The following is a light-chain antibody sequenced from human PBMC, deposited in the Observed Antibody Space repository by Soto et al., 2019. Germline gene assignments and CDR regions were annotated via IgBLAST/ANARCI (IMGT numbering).Light chain of an antibody. CDR2: AVS. J-gene: IGLJ1*01. CDR1: SSDVGGYKY. Sequence: SVLTQPPSASGSPGQSVTISCTGTSSDVGGYKYVSWYQQYPGKAPKLMIYAVSERPSGVPDRFSGSKSGNTASLTVSGLQAEDEADYYCSSFTGASTIFGTGTKVTVL. V-gene: IGLV2-8*01. CDR3: SSFTGASTI.